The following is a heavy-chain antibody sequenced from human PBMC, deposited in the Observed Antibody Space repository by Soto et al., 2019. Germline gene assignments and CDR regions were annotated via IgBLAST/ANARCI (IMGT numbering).Heavy chain of an antibody. J-gene: IGHJ6*03. CDR3: ARDQDDYYYMDV. CDR1: GFTFSSYS. V-gene: IGHV3-48*01. CDR2: ISSSSSTI. Sequence: PGGSLRLSSAASGFTFSSYSMNWVRQAPGKGLEWVSYISSSSSTIYYADSVKGRFTISRDNAKNSLYLQMNSLRAEDTAVYYCARDQDDYYYMDVWGKGTTVTVSS.